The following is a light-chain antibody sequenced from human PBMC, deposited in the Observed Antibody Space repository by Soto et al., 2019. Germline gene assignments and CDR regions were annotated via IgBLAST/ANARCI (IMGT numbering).Light chain of an antibody. CDR3: QQSYSTPPFT. CDR2: AAS. Sequence: DIQMTQSPSSLSASVGDRVTITCRASQSISSYLNWYQQKPGKAPKLLIYAASSLQSGVPSRFRGGGSETDFTLTFSSLQPEAFATYYCQQSYSTPPFTFGPGTKVDIK. J-gene: IGKJ3*01. CDR1: QSISSY. V-gene: IGKV1-39*01.